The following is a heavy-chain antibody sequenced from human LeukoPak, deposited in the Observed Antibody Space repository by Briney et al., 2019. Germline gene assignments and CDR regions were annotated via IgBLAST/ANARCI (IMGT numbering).Heavy chain of an antibody. V-gene: IGHV3-21*01. J-gene: IGHJ4*02. CDR2: ISSSSSYI. CDR1: GFTFSSYS. CDR3: ARDDRGRGFPLLDY. Sequence: GGSLRLSCAASGFTFSSYSMNWVRQAPGKGLEWVSSISSSSSYIYYADSVKGRFTISRDNAKNSLYLQMNSLRAEDTAVYYCARDDRGRGFPLLDYWGQGTLVTVSS. D-gene: IGHD5-12*01.